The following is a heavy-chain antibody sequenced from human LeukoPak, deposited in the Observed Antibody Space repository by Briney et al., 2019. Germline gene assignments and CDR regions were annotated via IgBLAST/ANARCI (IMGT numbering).Heavy chain of an antibody. J-gene: IGHJ4*02. D-gene: IGHD5-24*01. CDR3: ARDRGWLQFDY. Sequence: PGGSLRLSCAASGFTFSSYAMSWVRQAPGKGLEWVANIKEDGSEKYYVDSLKGRFTISRDNAKNSLYLQMNSLRAEDTAVYYCARDRGWLQFDYWGQGTLATVSS. CDR2: IKEDGSEK. V-gene: IGHV3-7*05. CDR1: GFTFSSYA.